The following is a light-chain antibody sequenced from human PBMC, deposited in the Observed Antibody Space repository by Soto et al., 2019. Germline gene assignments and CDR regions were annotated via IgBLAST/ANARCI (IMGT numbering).Light chain of an antibody. CDR1: QSISSW. Sequence: DLQMTQSPSTLSASVGDRVTITCRASQSISSWLAWYQQKPGKAPKLLIYDASSLESGVPSRFSGSGSGTEFTLTISSLLPDDFATYYCQQYNSYSGALTFGGGTKVEIK. V-gene: IGKV1-5*01. CDR2: DAS. CDR3: QQYNSYSGALT. J-gene: IGKJ4*01.